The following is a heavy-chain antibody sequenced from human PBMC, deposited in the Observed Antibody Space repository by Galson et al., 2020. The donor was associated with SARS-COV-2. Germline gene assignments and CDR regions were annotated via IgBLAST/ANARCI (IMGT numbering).Heavy chain of an antibody. V-gene: IGHV3-30*09. CDR1: GFTFSSYS. J-gene: IGHJ6*02. CDR3: ARGWEGSSGWFVYYYHGMDV. CDR2: ISYDGSKK. Sequence: GGSLRLSCAASGFTFSSYSMHWVRQAPGKGLEWVALISYDGSKKYYADSVKGRFAISRDNSKNTLYLQMNSLRPEDTAIYYCARGWEGSSGWFVYYYHGMDVWGQGTTVTVSS. D-gene: IGHD6-19*01.